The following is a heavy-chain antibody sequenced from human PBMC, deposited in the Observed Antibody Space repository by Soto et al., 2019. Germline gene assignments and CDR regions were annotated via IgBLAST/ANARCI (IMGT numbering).Heavy chain of an antibody. D-gene: IGHD6-13*01. V-gene: IGHV4-61*01. J-gene: IGHJ5*02. CDR2: IYYSGST. Sequence: KTSETLSLTCTVSGGSVSSGSYYWSWIRRPPGKGLEWIGYIYYSGSTNYNPSLKSRVTISVDTSKNQFSLKLSSVTAADTAVYYCARADVEDSSSWRTAEFDPWGQGTLVTVSS. CDR1: GGSVSSGSYY. CDR3: ARADVEDSSSWRTAEFDP.